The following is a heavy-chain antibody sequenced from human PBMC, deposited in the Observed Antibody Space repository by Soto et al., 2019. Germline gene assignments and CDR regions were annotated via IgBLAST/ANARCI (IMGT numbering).Heavy chain of an antibody. Sequence: GASVKASCKASGYSFTTYEIHWVRQAPGQRLEWMGWINTGSGDTTYSQYFQGRVTFTRDPSATTAYMELSNLGSEDTAVYSCARGPYGSGNQYFDFWGQGTLVTSP. CDR2: INTGSGDT. V-gene: IGHV1-3*04. J-gene: IGHJ4*02. D-gene: IGHD3-10*01. CDR3: ARGPYGSGNQYFDF. CDR1: GYSFTTYE.